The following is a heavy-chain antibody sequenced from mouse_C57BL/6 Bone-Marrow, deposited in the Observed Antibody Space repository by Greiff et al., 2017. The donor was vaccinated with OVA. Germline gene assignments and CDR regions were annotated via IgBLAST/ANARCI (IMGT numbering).Heavy chain of an antibody. J-gene: IGHJ4*01. CDR1: GYTFTSYW. Sequence: QVQLQQPGAELVKPGASVKLSCKASGYTFTSYWMHWVKQRPGQGLEWIGMIHPNSGSTNYNEKFKSKATLTVDKSSSTAYMQLSSLTSGDSAVDYCARCAEYDGCYYAMDYWGQGTSVTVSS. CDR3: ARCAEYDGCYYAMDY. CDR2: IHPNSGST. D-gene: IGHD2-12*01. V-gene: IGHV1-64*01.